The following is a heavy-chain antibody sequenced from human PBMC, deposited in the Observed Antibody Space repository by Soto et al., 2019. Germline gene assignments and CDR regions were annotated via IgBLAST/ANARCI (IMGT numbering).Heavy chain of an antibody. CDR3: ARGRGYSYGLDP. CDR2: ISYSGTT. J-gene: IGHJ5*02. CDR1: GDSISSINNY. V-gene: IGHV4-30-4*01. D-gene: IGHD5-18*01. Sequence: TSETLSLTCTVSGDSISSINNYWSWIRQPPGEGLEWIGFISYSGTTSYSPSLKSRVAISLDTSKNKFSLSLNFVTAADTAVYYCARGRGYSYGLDPWGQGSLVTVSS.